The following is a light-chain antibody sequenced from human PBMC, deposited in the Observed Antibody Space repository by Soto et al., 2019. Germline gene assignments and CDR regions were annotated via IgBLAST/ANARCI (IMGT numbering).Light chain of an antibody. V-gene: IGKV2-28*01. J-gene: IGKJ1*01. Sequence: DIVLTQSPLSLPVTPGEPASISCRPSQSLLHSNGYNYLDWYLQKPGQSPQLLIYLGSNRASGVXDXXRGSGSGTDFTLKISRVEAEDVGVYYCMQALQTPWTFGQGTKVEIK. CDR1: QSLLHSNGYNY. CDR3: MQALQTPWT. CDR2: LGS.